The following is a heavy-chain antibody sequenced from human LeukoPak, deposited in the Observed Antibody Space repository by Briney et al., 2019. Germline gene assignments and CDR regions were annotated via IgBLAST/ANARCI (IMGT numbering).Heavy chain of an antibody. CDR3: TTVRGNLLSFGTIMGSGSDYYYGMDV. Sequence: GGSLRLSCAASGFTVSSNYMSWVRQAPGKGLEWVSVIYSGGSIYYADSLKGRFTISRDISKNTLHLHMNSLRAEDTAVYYCTTVRGNLLSFGTIMGSGSDYYYGMDVWGQGTTVTVSS. CDR1: GFTVSSNY. CDR2: IYSGGSI. J-gene: IGHJ6*02. D-gene: IGHD1-26*01. V-gene: IGHV3-53*01.